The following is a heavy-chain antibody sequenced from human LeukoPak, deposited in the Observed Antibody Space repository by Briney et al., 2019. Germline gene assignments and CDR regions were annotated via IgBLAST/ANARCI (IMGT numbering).Heavy chain of an antibody. J-gene: IGHJ4*02. CDR3: ARASYSYDINGWVPFDY. CDR1: GGSISSSSYY. V-gene: IGHV4-39*01. D-gene: IGHD3-22*01. CDR2: IYYSGNT. Sequence: PSETLSLTCTVSGGSISSSSYYWGWIRQPPGKGLEWIGSIYYSGNTYYNASLKSQVSISIDTSKNQFSLRLSSVTAADTAVYYCARASYSYDINGWVPFDYWGQGTLVTVSS.